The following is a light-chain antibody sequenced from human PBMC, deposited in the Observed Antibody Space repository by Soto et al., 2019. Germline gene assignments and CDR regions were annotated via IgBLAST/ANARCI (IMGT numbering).Light chain of an antibody. CDR2: GSS. Sequence: EVVLTQSPGTLSLSPGERATLSCRASQTVSNNYLAWYQQKPGQAPRLLIFGSSDRATGIPDRFSGSGSGTAFTLTISRVEPEDFAVYYCQQYGSSPPYTFGQGTKLEIK. V-gene: IGKV3-20*01. CDR3: QQYGSSPPYT. CDR1: QTVSNNY. J-gene: IGKJ2*01.